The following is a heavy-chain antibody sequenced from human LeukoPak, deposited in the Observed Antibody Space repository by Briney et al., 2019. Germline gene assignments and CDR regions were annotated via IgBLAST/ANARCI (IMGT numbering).Heavy chain of an antibody. CDR1: GFTVSSNY. Sequence: GGSLRLSCAASGFTVSSNYMSWVRQAPGKGLEWVSVIYSGGSTYYADSVMGRFTISRDNSKNTLYLQMNSLRAEDTAVYYCASPGYSSSWYEVDYWGQGTLVTVSS. J-gene: IGHJ4*02. D-gene: IGHD6-13*01. V-gene: IGHV3-53*01. CDR3: ASPGYSSSWYEVDY. CDR2: IYSGGST.